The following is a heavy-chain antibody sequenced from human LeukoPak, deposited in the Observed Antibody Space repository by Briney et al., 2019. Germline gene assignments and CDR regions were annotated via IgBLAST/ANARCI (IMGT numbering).Heavy chain of an antibody. CDR1: GYTFTGYY. CDR3: ARWGKYYYDSSGYYY. Sequence: VASVKVSCTASGYTFTGYYMHWVRQAPGQGLEWMGWIHPNSGGTKYAQRFQGRVTVTRDTSISTVYMEPSRLRSDDTAVYYCARWGKYYYDSSGYYYWGQGTPVSVSS. D-gene: IGHD3-22*01. CDR2: IHPNSGGT. J-gene: IGHJ4*02. V-gene: IGHV1-2*02.